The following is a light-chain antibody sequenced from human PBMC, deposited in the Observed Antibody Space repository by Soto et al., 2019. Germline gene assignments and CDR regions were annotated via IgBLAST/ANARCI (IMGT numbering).Light chain of an antibody. Sequence: QSALTQPASASGSPGQSITISCTGTSSDVGGYNYVSWYQQHPGKAPKLMIYEVSNRPSGVSNRFSGSKSGNTASLTISGLQAEDEADYYCSSYTSSRAYVFGIGTKV. V-gene: IGLV2-14*01. CDR1: SSDVGGYNY. CDR2: EVS. CDR3: SSYTSSRAYV. J-gene: IGLJ1*01.